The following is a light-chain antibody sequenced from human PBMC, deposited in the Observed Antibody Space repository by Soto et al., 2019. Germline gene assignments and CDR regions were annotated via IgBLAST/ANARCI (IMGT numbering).Light chain of an antibody. CDR3: MQATQPYT. V-gene: IGKV2-24*01. J-gene: IGKJ2*01. CDR2: KIS. Sequence: IVLTQTRLSSPVTLGQPASISCRSSQSLVHIDGNTYFNWLQQRPGQPPRLLIYKISNRFPGVPDRFSGSGAGTDFTLKISRVEAEDVGVYYCMQATQPYTFGQGTRLEIK. CDR1: QSLVHIDGNTY.